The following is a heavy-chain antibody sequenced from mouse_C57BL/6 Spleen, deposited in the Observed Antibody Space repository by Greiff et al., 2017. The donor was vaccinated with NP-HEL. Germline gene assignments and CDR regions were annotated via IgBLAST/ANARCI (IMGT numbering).Heavy chain of an antibody. CDR1: GFSLTSSG. CDR2: IWSGGST. V-gene: IGHV2-2*01. D-gene: IGHD1-1*01. Sequence: QVQLKESGPGLVQPSQSLSITCTVSGFSLTSSGVHWVRQSPGKGLEWLGVIWSGGSTAYNAAFISRLSISKDNAESQVIFKMNSLQADDTAIYYGARNLITTVVAVDYWGQGTTLTVSS. CDR3: ARNLITTVVAVDY. J-gene: IGHJ2*01.